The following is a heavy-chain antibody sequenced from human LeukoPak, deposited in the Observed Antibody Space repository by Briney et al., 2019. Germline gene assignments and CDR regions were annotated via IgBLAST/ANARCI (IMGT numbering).Heavy chain of an antibody. CDR3: ARQGLVGAPGGDAFDI. V-gene: IGHV1-18*01. CDR1: GYTFTSYG. D-gene: IGHD1-26*01. J-gene: IGHJ3*02. CDR2: ISASNGNT. Sequence: ASVKVSCKASGYTFTSYGISWVRQAPGQGLEWMGWISASNGNTNYAQKLQGRVTMTTDTSTSTAYMELRSLRSDDTAVYYCARQGLVGAPGGDAFDIWGQGTMVTVSS.